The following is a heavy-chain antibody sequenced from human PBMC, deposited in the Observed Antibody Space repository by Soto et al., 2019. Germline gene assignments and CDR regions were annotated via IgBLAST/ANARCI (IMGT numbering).Heavy chain of an antibody. CDR2: IYYSGST. D-gene: IGHD2-21*01. Sequence: SETLSLTCTVSGGSISSGDYYWSWIRQPPGKGLEWIGYIYYSGSTYYNPSLKSRVTISVDTSKNQFSLKLSSVTAADTAVYYCARDGALVPSFDYWGQGTLVTVFS. CDR3: ARDGALVPSFDY. V-gene: IGHV4-30-4*01. CDR1: GGSISSGDYY. J-gene: IGHJ4*02.